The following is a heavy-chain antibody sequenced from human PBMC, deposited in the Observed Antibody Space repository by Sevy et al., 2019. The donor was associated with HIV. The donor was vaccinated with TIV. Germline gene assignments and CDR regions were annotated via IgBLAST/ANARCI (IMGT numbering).Heavy chain of an antibody. J-gene: IGHJ6*02. Sequence: QSQTLSLTCAISGDSVSSNSAAWNWIRQSPSRGLEWLGRTYYRSKWYNDYAVSVKSRITINPDTSKNQFSLQLNSVTPEDTAVYYCAREDRSGNDWDYYYGMDVWGQGTTVTVSS. CDR2: TYYRSKWYN. CDR1: GDSVSSNSAA. V-gene: IGHV6-1*01. D-gene: IGHD5-12*01. CDR3: AREDRSGNDWDYYYGMDV.